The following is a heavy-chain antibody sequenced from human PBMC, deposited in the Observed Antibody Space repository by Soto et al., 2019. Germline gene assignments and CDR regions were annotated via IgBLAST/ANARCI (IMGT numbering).Heavy chain of an antibody. D-gene: IGHD3-3*01. J-gene: IGHJ4*02. CDR2: MYPGDSDT. V-gene: IGHV5-51*01. Sequence: LKISCRGSGYDFNTNWFGWVRQLPGRGLEWVGIMYPGDSDTRYNPSLQGHVTLSVDVTVSTAFLQWRSLETSDTGMYFCARLPRDCNKTSCYYADHWGQGTQVTVS. CDR3: ARLPRDCNKTSCYYADH. CDR1: GYDFNTNW.